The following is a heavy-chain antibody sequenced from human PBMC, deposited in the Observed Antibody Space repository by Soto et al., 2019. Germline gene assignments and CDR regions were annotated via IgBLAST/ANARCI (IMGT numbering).Heavy chain of an antibody. J-gene: IGHJ4*02. CDR1: GFVFSNFG. V-gene: IGHV3-33*06. D-gene: IGHD3-3*02. Sequence: QVQLVESGGGVVQPGRSLRLSCAASGFVFSNFGMHWVRQAPGKGLEWVAVIWYDGSYKYYGYSVKGRFTISRDNSKNTFYLEMSSLRAEDTAVYYCAKDLNPGIYYFDYWGQGIRVTVSS. CDR2: IWYDGSYK. CDR3: AKDLNPGIYYFDY.